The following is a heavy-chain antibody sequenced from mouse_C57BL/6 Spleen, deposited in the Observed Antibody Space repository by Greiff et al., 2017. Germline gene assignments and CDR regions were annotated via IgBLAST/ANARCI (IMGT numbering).Heavy chain of an antibody. V-gene: IGHV1-52*01. D-gene: IGHD1-1*01. CDR1: GYTFTSYW. Sequence: QVQLQQPGAELVRPGSSVKLSCKASGYTFTSYWMHWVKQRPIQGLEWIGNIDPSDSETHYNQKFKDKATLTVDKSSSTAYMQLSSLTSEDSAVYYCARGGFTTVVARGFDCWGQGTTLTVAS. CDR3: ARGGFTTVVARGFDC. CDR2: IDPSDSET. J-gene: IGHJ2*01.